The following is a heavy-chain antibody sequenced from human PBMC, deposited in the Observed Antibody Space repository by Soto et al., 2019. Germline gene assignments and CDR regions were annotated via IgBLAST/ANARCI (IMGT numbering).Heavy chain of an antibody. CDR3: ARDFWLQVHYYMDV. J-gene: IGHJ6*03. CDR2: ISSSSNSI. CDR1: GFTFSSYS. V-gene: IGHV3-48*01. D-gene: IGHD3-3*01. Sequence: PGGSLRLSCAASGFTFSSYSMNWVRQAPGKGLEWVSYISSSSNSIKYADSVKGRFTISRDNAKNSLYLHMNSLRAEDTAVYYCARDFWLQVHYYMDVWGKGTTVTVSS.